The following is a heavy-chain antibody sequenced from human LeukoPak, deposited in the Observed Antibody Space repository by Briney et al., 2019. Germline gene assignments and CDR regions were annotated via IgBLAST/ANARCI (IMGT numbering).Heavy chain of an antibody. V-gene: IGHV1-2*02. CDR2: INPNSGGT. CDR3: ARDPHYYDSSGPPPYYMDV. Sequence: ASVKVSCKASGYTFTGYYMHWVRQAPGQGLEWMGWINPNSGGTNYAQKFQGRVTMTRDTSISTAYMELSRLRSDDTAVYYCARDPHYYDSSGPPPYYMDVWGKGTTVTVSS. D-gene: IGHD3-22*01. CDR1: GYTFTGYY. J-gene: IGHJ6*03.